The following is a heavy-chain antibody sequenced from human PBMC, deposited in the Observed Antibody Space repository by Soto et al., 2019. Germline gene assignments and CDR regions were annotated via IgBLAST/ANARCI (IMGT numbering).Heavy chain of an antibody. CDR2: IYSGGST. D-gene: IGHD1-26*01. J-gene: IGHJ4*02. Sequence: EVQLVESGGGLVQPGGSLRLSCAASGFTVSSNYMSWVRQAPGKGLEWVSVIYSGGSTYYADSVKGRFTISRDNSKNTLYLQMNRLRAEDTAVYYCARGTNSGSYVPDYWGQGTLVTVSS. CDR1: GFTVSSNY. CDR3: ARGTNSGSYVPDY. V-gene: IGHV3-66*01.